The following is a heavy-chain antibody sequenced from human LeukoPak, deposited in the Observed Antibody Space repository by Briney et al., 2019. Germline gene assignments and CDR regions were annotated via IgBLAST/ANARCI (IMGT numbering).Heavy chain of an antibody. CDR3: ARDFCSSTSCHFDY. D-gene: IGHD2-2*01. CDR2: ISYSGRA. CDR1: GGSVSSDNYY. Sequence: SETLSLTCTVSGGSVSSDNYYWTWIRQPPGKGLEWFGYISYSGRATYNPSLKSRVTMSIDTSKNHFSLKLSSLTAADTAVYYCARDFCSSTSCHFDYWGQGTLVTVSS. J-gene: IGHJ4*02. V-gene: IGHV4-61*03.